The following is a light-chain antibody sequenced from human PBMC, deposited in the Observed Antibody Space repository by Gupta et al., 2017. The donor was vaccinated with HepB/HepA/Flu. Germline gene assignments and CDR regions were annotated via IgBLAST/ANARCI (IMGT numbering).Light chain of an antibody. CDR2: DVS. CDR3: SSYTSSSTYV. Sequence: QSALTQPASVSGSPGQSITISCTGTSSDVGGYNYVSWYHQHPGKAPTLMIYDVSHRPSGVSNRFSGSKSGNTASLTISVLQAEDEADYYCSSYTSSSTYVFGTGTKVTVL. J-gene: IGLJ1*01. V-gene: IGLV2-14*03. CDR1: SSDVGGYNY.